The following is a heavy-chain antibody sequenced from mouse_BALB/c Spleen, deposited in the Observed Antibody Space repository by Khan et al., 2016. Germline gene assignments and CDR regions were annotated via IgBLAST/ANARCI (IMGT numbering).Heavy chain of an antibody. D-gene: IGHD2-3*01. CDR3: ASTANGSYVALDY. J-gene: IGHJ4*01. CDR2: IDPANDNT. Sequence: IQLVQSGAELVKPGASVKLSCTASGFNIKDTYMHWVKQRPEQGLEWIGRIDPANDNTKYDPKFQGKATITADTSSNTAYLQISSLTSEDTAVSYAASTANGSYVALDYWGQGTSVPVSS. CDR1: GFNIKDTY. V-gene: IGHV14-3*02.